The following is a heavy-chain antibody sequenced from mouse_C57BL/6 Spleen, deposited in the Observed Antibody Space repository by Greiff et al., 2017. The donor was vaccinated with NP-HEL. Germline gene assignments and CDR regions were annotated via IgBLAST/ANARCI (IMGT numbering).Heavy chain of an antibody. CDR2: INYDGSST. J-gene: IGHJ1*03. D-gene: IGHD2-4*01. Sequence: EVHLVESEGGLVQPGSSMKLSCTASGFTFSDYYMAWVRQVAEKGLEWVANINYDGSSTYYLDSLKSRFIISRDNAKNILYLQMSSLKSEDTATYYCAREDYGEGDWYCEVWGTGTTVTVSS. CDR1: GFTFSDYY. CDR3: AREDYGEGDWYCEV. V-gene: IGHV5-16*01.